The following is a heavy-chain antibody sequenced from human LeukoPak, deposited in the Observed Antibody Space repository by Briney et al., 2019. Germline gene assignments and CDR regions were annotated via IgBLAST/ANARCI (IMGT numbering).Heavy chain of an antibody. Sequence: GGSLRLSCAASGFNFIDYSMNWVRQAPGKGLEWISYIGISSGNTKYTDSVKGRFTISRDKARNSLYLQMNSLRVEDTAMYYCARDHHYAFDNWGHGTLVTASS. CDR1: GFNFIDYS. CDR3: ARDHHYAFDN. D-gene: IGHD4-17*01. J-gene: IGHJ4*01. CDR2: IGISSGNT. V-gene: IGHV3-48*01.